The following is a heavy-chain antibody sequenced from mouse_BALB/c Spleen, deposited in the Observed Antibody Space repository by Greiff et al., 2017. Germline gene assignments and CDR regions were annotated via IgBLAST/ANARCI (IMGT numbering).Heavy chain of an antibody. V-gene: IGHV7-3*02. Sequence: DVKLVESGGGLVQPGGSLRLSCATSGFTFTDYYMSWVRQPPGKALEWLGFIRNKANGYTTEYSASVKGRFTISRDNSQSILYLQMNTLRAEDSATYYCARAYDYDYYFDYWGQGTTLTVSS. CDR3: ARAYDYDYYFDY. CDR2: IRNKANGYTT. CDR1: GFTFTDYY. D-gene: IGHD2-4*01. J-gene: IGHJ2*01.